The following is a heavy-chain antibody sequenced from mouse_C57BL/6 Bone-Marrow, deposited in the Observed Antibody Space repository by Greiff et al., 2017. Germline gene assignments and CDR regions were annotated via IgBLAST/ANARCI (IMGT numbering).Heavy chain of an antibody. CDR2: ICDGGSYT. CDR1: GFTFSSYA. Sequence: EVKLVESGGGLVKPGGSLKLSCAASGFTFSSYAMSWVRQTPGKRLEWVATICDGGSYTYYPDNVKGRITISRDNAKNNLYLQMSHLKSEDTAMYYCARGASYYFDYWGQGTTLTVSS. V-gene: IGHV5-4*03. D-gene: IGHD3-1*01. CDR3: ARGASYYFDY. J-gene: IGHJ2*01.